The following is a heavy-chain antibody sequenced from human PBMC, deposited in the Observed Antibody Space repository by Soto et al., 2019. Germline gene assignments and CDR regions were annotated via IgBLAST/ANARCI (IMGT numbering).Heavy chain of an antibody. J-gene: IGHJ6*02. CDR1: GFTFSSYW. D-gene: IGHD6-13*01. CDR2: IKQDGSEK. CDR3: ARAAAGSYYYYGMDV. V-gene: IGHV3-7*01. Sequence: GGSLRLSCAASGFTFSSYWMSWVRQAPGKGLEWVANIKQDGSEKYYVDSVKGRFTISRDNAKNSLYLQMNSLRAEDTAVYYCARAAAGSYYYYGMDVWGQGTTVTVSS.